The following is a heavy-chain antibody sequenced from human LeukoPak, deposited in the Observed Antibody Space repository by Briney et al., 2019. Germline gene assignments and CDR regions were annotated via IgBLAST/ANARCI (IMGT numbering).Heavy chain of an antibody. J-gene: IGHJ4*02. Sequence: GASVKVSCKASGYTFTGCYMHWVRQAPGQGLEWMGWINPNSGGTNYAQKFQGRVTMTRDTSISTAYMELSRLRSDDTAVYYCARVGYCSSTSCYFVGAYYFDYWGQGTLVTVSS. D-gene: IGHD2-2*01. CDR1: GYTFTGCY. CDR2: INPNSGGT. CDR3: ARVGYCSSTSCYFVGAYYFDY. V-gene: IGHV1-2*02.